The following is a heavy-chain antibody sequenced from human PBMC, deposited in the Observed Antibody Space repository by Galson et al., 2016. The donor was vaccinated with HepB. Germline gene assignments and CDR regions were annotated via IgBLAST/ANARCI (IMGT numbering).Heavy chain of an antibody. D-gene: IGHD2-21*01. Sequence: SVKVSCKASGGTFSSYGISWVRQAPGQGLEWMGGIIPMFGTTDYAQKFQGRVLITADEFTSTGYMELSSLRSEDTAVYYCARGFLLYCGGDCHSVDASDIWGQGTMVTVSS. J-gene: IGHJ3*02. CDR3: ARGFLLYCGGDCHSVDASDI. CDR1: GGTFSSYG. CDR2: IIPMFGTT. V-gene: IGHV1-69*13.